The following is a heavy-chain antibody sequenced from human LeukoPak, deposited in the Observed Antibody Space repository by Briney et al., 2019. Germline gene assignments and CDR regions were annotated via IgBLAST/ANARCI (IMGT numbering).Heavy chain of an antibody. V-gene: IGHV3-23*01. CDR2: ISNSGGST. D-gene: IGHD6-6*01. CDR3: AKETSSSFDY. J-gene: IGHJ4*02. Sequence: GGSLRLSCATSGFTFSSYAMNWVRQAPGKGLEWVSGISNSGGSTYYADSVKGRFTISRDNSKNTLYLQMNSLRAEDTAVYYCAKETSSSFDYWGEGTLVTVSS. CDR1: GFTFSSYA.